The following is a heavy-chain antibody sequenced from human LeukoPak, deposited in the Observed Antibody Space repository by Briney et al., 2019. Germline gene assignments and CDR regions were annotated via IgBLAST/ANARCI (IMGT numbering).Heavy chain of an antibody. V-gene: IGHV3-23*01. CDR1: GGSFSGYY. CDR2: ISGSGGNN. Sequence: ETLSLTCAVYGGSFSGYYWSWIRQPPGKGLEWVSSISGSGGNNYYADSVKGRFTISRDNSKNTLYLQMNNVGAEDTALYYCAKCMAEPGTCYFDYWGQGTLVTVSS. J-gene: IGHJ4*02. CDR3: AKCMAEPGTCYFDY. D-gene: IGHD6-13*01.